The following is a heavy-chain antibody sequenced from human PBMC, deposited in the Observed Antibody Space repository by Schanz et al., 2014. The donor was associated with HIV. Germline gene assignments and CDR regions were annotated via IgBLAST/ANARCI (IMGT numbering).Heavy chain of an antibody. D-gene: IGHD6-6*01. CDR2: IWYDGSNK. J-gene: IGHJ6*02. CDR3: ATTLYPYTSSSDYYYGMDV. CDR1: GFTFSDYG. V-gene: IGHV3-33*01. Sequence: QVQLVESGGGVVQPGRSLRLSCAASGFTFSDYGMHWARQAPGKGLEWVAVIWYDGSNKYYADSVKGRFTISRDNSRKTLYLQMNSLRAEDTALYYCATTLYPYTSSSDYYYGMDVWGQGTTVTVSS.